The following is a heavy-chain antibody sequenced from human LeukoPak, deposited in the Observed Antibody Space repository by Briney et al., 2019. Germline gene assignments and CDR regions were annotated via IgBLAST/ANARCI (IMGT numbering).Heavy chain of an antibody. CDR3: ARGDDFWSGYLDH. Sequence: PGGSLRLSCAASGFTFSSYAMHWVRQAPGKGLEWVAVISYDGNNKYYADSVKGRFTISRDNSRNTLYLQMNSLRAEDTAVFYCARGDDFWSGYLDHWGQGTLVTVSS. CDR1: GFTFSSYA. D-gene: IGHD3-3*01. CDR2: ISYDGNNK. J-gene: IGHJ4*02. V-gene: IGHV3-30-3*01.